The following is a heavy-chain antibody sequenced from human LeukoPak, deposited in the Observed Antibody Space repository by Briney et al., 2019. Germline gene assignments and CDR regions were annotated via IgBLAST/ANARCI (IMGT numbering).Heavy chain of an antibody. CDR1: GGSFSGYY. CDR2: INHSGST. D-gene: IGHD6-19*01. CDR3: ARGSSGWYGGKYFQH. V-gene: IGHV4-34*01. Sequence: PSETLSRTCAVYGGSFSGYYWSWIRQPPGKGLEWIGEINHSGSTNYNPSLTSRVTISVDTSKNQFSLKLSSVTAADTAVYYCARGSSGWYGGKYFQHWGQGTLVTVSS. J-gene: IGHJ1*01.